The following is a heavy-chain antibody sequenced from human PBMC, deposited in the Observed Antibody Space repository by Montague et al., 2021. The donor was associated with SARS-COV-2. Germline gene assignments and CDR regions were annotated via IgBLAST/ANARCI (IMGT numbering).Heavy chain of an antibody. J-gene: IGHJ4*02. CDR2: IYYSGST. Sequence: SETLSLTCTVSGGSISSDSYYWGWIRQPPGKGWEWIGTIYYSGSTYYSPSLKSRVTISADTSKNQLSLKLISVTAADTSVYYCAIVWFSLMVVVVIRGPFDYWGQGALVTVSS. CDR3: AIVWFSLMVVVVIRGPFDY. CDR1: GGSISSDSYY. D-gene: IGHD3-22*01. V-gene: IGHV4-39*07.